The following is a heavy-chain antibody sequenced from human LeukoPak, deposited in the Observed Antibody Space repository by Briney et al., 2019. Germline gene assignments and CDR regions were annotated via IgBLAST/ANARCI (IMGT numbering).Heavy chain of an antibody. V-gene: IGHV3-74*01. J-gene: IGHJ5*02. CDR1: GFTLNKYW. D-gene: IGHD4-17*01. CDR2: ITGDGSDI. Sequence: GGSLRLPCEASGFTLNKYWMHWVRQAPGKGLVWVSRITGDGSDIAYADSVKGRFTVSRDDAKNTPFLQMTSLRVEDTAIYYCARDAYTTTSNWLDPWGQGTLVTVSS. CDR3: ARDAYTTTSNWLDP.